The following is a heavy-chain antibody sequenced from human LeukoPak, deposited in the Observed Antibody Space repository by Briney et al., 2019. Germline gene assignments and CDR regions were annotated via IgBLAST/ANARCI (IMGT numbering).Heavy chain of an antibody. CDR1: GFTFSDYY. V-gene: IGHV3-11*04. Sequence: GGSLRLSCAASGFTFSDYYMSWIRQAPGKGLEWVSYISSSGSTIYYADSVKGRFTISRDNAKNSLYLQMNSLRAEDTAVYYCARDVFIGPYYYYYMDVWGKGTMVTVSS. J-gene: IGHJ6*03. CDR3: ARDVFIGPYYYYYMDV. CDR2: ISSSGSTI. D-gene: IGHD5/OR15-5a*01.